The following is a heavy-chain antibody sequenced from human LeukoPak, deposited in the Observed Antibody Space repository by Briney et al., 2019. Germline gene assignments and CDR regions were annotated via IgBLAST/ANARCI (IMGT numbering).Heavy chain of an antibody. Sequence: PGGSLRLSCAASGFTFSSYAMSWVRQAPGKGLEWVSAISGSGGSTYYADSVKGRFTISRDNSKNTLYLQMNSLRAEDTAVYYCAKDLLSRGNMVVAATSHWFDPWGQGTLVTVSS. J-gene: IGHJ5*02. CDR3: AKDLLSRGNMVVAATSHWFDP. CDR1: GFTFSSYA. D-gene: IGHD2-15*01. V-gene: IGHV3-23*01. CDR2: ISGSGGST.